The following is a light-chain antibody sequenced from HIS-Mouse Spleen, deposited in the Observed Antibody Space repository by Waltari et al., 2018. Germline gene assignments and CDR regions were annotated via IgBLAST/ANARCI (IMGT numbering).Light chain of an antibody. CDR1: TSVLYSSNNKNY. J-gene: IGKJ4*01. V-gene: IGKV4-1*01. CDR2: WAS. CDR3: QQYYSTPLT. Sequence: IVMTQSPDSLAVSLGKRATLNLKSSTSVLYSSNNKNYLAWYQQKPGQPPKLLIYWASTRESGVPDRFSGSGSGTDFTLTISSLQAEDVAVYYCQQYYSTPLTFGGGTKVEIK.